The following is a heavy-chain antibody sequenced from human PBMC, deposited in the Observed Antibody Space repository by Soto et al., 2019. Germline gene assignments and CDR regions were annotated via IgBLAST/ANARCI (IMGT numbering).Heavy chain of an antibody. CDR3: ARSRMADAFDF. Sequence: ASVKVSCKASGYTFTSYYMHWARQAPGQGLEWMGIINPSGGSTTYAQKFQGRVTMTRDTSTSTVYMELSSLRSEDMAVYYCARSRMADAFDFWGQGTMVTVSS. J-gene: IGHJ3*01. V-gene: IGHV1-46*01. CDR2: INPSGGST. CDR1: GYTFTSYY.